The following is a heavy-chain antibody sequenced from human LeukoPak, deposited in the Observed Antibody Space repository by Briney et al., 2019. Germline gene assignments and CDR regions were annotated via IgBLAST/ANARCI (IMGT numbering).Heavy chain of an antibody. D-gene: IGHD3-9*01. Sequence: SETLSLTCAVYDGSFSGYFWSWIRQHPGKGLEWIGYIYYSGSTYYNPSLKSRVTISVDTSKNQFSLKLSSVTAADTAVYYCARFTSRILTGYFYYFDYWGQGTLVTVSS. V-gene: IGHV4-31*11. CDR1: DGSFSGYF. J-gene: IGHJ4*02. CDR2: IYYSGST. CDR3: ARFTSRILTGYFYYFDY.